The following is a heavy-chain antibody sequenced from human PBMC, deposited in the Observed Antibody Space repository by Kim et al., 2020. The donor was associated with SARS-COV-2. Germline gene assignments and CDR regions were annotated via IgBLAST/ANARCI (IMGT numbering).Heavy chain of an antibody. D-gene: IGHD5-12*01. CDR3: ARDKTGYKTFDY. Sequence: YYADSGKGRFTISRDNSKNTLYLQMNSLRAEDTAVYYCARDKTGYKTFDYWGQGTLVTVSS. V-gene: IGHV3-66*01. J-gene: IGHJ4*02.